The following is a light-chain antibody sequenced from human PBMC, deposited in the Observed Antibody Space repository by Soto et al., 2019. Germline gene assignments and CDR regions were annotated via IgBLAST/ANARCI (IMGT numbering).Light chain of an antibody. V-gene: IGLV2-14*01. Sequence: QSALTQPASVSGSLGQSITISCTGTSSDVGGYDYVSWYQQHPGKVPKVMIYEVSNRPSGVSNRFSGSKSGNTASLTISGLQAEDAADYYCSSFTSSSTWVFGGGTKLTVL. CDR3: SSFTSSSTWV. CDR1: SSDVGGYDY. CDR2: EVS. J-gene: IGLJ3*02.